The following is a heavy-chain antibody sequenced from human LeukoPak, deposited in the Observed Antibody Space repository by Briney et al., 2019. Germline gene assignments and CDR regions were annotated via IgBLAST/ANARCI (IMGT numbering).Heavy chain of an antibody. Sequence: ASVKVSCKASGYTFTTDYIHWVRQGPGQGPEWMGVSNPSGGSTTNAQKFQGRVTMTRDTSTSTVYKELSSLRSEDTAIYYCARARGSGSYYGHDYYYYHYMDVWGKGTTVTVSS. CDR2: SNPSGGST. D-gene: IGHD3-10*01. V-gene: IGHV1-46*01. CDR3: ARARGSGSYYGHDYYYYHYMDV. J-gene: IGHJ6*03. CDR1: GYTFTTDY.